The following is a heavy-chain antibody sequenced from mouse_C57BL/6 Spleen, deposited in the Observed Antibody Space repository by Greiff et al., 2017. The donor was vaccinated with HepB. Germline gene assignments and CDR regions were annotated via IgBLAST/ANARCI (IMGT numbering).Heavy chain of an antibody. D-gene: IGHD1-1*01. CDR1: GFSLTSYG. CDR2: IWSGGST. V-gene: IGHV2-4*01. J-gene: IGHJ4*01. CDR3: AKIYGSSYGAMDY. Sequence: QVHVKQSGPGLVQPSQSLSITCTVSGFSLTSYGVHWVRQPPGKGLEWLGVIWSGGSTDYNAAFISRLSISKDNSKSQVFFKMNSLQADDTAIYYCAKIYGSSYGAMDYWGQGTSVTVSS.